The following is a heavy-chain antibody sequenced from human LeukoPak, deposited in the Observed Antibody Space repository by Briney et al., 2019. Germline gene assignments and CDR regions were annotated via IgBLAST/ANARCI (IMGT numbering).Heavy chain of an antibody. Sequence: GGSLRLSCVVSGFCFGSEAMSWVRQAPGRGLEWVTSISPGGGTTYYADSVKGRFTISRDNSKNTLYVQMNSLRAEDTAIYYCAKSRSGSANWALRIFDNWGQGTLVTVSS. CDR3: AKSRSGSANWALRIFDN. V-gene: IGHV3-23*01. J-gene: IGHJ4*02. CDR1: GFCFGSEA. CDR2: ISPGGGTT. D-gene: IGHD3-10*01.